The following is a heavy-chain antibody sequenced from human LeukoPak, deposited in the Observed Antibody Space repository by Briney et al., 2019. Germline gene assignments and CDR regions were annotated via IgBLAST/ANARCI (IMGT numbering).Heavy chain of an antibody. CDR1: GFTFSSYW. V-gene: IGHV3-74*01. Sequence: GGSLRLSCAASGFTFSSYWMHWVRQAPGKGLVWVSRINSDGSSTSYADPVKGRFTISRDNAKNTLYLQMNSLRAEDTAVYYCARVGYSGYDVTFGFDYWGQGTLVTVSS. CDR3: ARVGYSGYDVTFGFDY. D-gene: IGHD5-12*01. CDR2: INSDGSST. J-gene: IGHJ4*02.